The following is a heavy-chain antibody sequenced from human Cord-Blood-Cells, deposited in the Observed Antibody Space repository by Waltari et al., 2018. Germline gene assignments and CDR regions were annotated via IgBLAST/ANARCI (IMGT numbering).Heavy chain of an antibody. Sequence: QLQLQESGPGLVKPSETLSLTCTVSGGSISSSSYYWGWIRQPPGKGLEWIGSIYYSGSTYYNPSRKSRVTISVDTSKNQFSLKLSSVTAADTAVYYCARQDNWNYFDYWGQGTLVTVSS. V-gene: IGHV4-39*01. D-gene: IGHD1-20*01. CDR2: IYYSGST. CDR1: GGSISSSSYY. CDR3: ARQDNWNYFDY. J-gene: IGHJ4*02.